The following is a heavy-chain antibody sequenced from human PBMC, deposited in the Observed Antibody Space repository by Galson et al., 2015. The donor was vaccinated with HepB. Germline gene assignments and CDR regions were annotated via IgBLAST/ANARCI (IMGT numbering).Heavy chain of an antibody. D-gene: IGHD3-10*01. CDR1: GFTFNNYA. J-gene: IGHJ4*02. V-gene: IGHV3-23*01. CDR3: AKGSRWFGEYGFDY. Sequence: SLRLSCAASGFTFNNYAMNWVRQAPGKGLEWVSSVSGSGGSTYYADSVKGRFTISRDNSKNTLYLKMNSLRAEDTAVYYCAKGSRWFGEYGFDYWGQRILVTVSS. CDR2: VSGSGGST.